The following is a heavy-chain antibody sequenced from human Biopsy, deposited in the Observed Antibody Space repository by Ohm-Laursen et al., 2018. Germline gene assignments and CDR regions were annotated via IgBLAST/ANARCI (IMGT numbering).Heavy chain of an antibody. J-gene: IGHJ6*02. CDR2: VDWDDYE. Sequence: TQTLTLTCTFSGFSLSAPGMCVSWIRQAPGKALEWLARVDWDDYEDYSASLQTRLSLSKDTSSNQVVLTLTNVGPEDTATYHCARTPIAIFSAGLVYRHRRHLQGMDVWGQGIAVTVS. CDR3: ARTPIAIFSAGLVYRHRRHLQGMDV. D-gene: IGHD3-3*01. V-gene: IGHV2-70*11. CDR1: GFSLSAPGMC.